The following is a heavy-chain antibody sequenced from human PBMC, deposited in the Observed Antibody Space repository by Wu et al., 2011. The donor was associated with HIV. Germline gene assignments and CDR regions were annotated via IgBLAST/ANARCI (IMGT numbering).Heavy chain of an antibody. CDR2: MNPNSGDA. J-gene: IGHJ4*02. V-gene: IGHV1-8*02. CDR3: ARADFSYGSSWYYFDY. CDR1: GYTFSSYH. Sequence: QVQLVQSGAEVKKPGASVKVSCKPSGYTFSSYHINWVRQASGQGLEWMAWMNPNSGDAGYAQKFQGRVTITTNTSVGTAYMELTSLTSEDTAVYYCARADFSYGSSWYYFDYWGQGTLVTVSS. D-gene: IGHD6-13*01.